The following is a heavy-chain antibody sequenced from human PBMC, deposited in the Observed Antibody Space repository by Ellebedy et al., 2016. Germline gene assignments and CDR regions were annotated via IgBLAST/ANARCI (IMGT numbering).Heavy chain of an antibody. J-gene: IGHJ4*02. V-gene: IGHV3-23*01. CDR1: GSLFSGFF. D-gene: IGHD4-17*01. Sequence: GGSLRLXXAASGSLFSGFFMSWVRRAPGKGLEWVSTISAGGEITYFADSVKGRFTISRDSSKNSVYLRMNNLRVEDTAVYYCRQGHYADLWGQGTLVTVSS. CDR2: ISAGGEIT. CDR3: RQGHYADL.